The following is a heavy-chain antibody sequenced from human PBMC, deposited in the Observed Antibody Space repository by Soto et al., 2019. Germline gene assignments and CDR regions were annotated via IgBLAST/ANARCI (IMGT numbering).Heavy chain of an antibody. CDR2: IFCEDDT. CDR1: GFSITTSGVG. CDR3: AHRPYSDKTGVWFDP. D-gene: IGHD1-26*01. V-gene: IGHV2-5*02. J-gene: IGHJ5*02. Sequence: QITLKEAGPTLVKTTQTLTLTCTCSGFSITTSGVGVGWIRQPPGKAPEWLALIFCEDDTRYSPSLKSRLSITMDTPKNQVVLTMTNMDPVDTATYYCAHRPYSDKTGVWFDPWGQGTLVIVSS.